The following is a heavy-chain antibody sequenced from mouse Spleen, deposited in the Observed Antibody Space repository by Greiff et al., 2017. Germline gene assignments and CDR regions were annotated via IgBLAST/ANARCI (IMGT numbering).Heavy chain of an antibody. Sequence: VQLQQSGAELVRPGASVTLSCKASGYTFTDYEMHWVKQTPVHGLEWIGAIDPETGGTAYNQKFKGKAILTADKSSSTAYMELRSLTSEDSAVYYCTREDGYDWFAYWGQGTLVTVSA. CDR3: TREDGYDWFAY. CDR1: GYTFTDYE. CDR2: IDPETGGT. V-gene: IGHV1-15*01. J-gene: IGHJ3*01. D-gene: IGHD2-2*01.